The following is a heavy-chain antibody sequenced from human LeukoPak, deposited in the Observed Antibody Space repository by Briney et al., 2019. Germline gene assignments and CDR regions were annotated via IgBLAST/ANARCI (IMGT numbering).Heavy chain of an antibody. D-gene: IGHD1-26*01. CDR2: ILYDGSYK. Sequence: PGGSLRLSCAASGFTFSTYGMHWVRQAPGMGLEWVTYILYDGSYKYYADSVKGRFTISRDNSKNTLYLQMNSLRADDMAVYYCAKAGNTGTYSDAFDIWGHGTMVTVSS. V-gene: IGHV3-30*02. J-gene: IGHJ3*02. CDR3: AKAGNTGTYSDAFDI. CDR1: GFTFSTYG.